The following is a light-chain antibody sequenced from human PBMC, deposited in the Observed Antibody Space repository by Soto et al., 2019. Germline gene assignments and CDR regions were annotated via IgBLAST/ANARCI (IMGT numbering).Light chain of an antibody. Sequence: DIQVTRSPSSLSASVGDRVTITCRASQSISSYLNWYQQKPGKAPKLLIYAASSLQSGVPSRFSGSGSGTDFTLTISSLQPEDFATYYCQQSYSTPMWTFGQGNKV. J-gene: IGKJ1*01. V-gene: IGKV1-39*01. CDR3: QQSYSTPMWT. CDR2: AAS. CDR1: QSISSY.